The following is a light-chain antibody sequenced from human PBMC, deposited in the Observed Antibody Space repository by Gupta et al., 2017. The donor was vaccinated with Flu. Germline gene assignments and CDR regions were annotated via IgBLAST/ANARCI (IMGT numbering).Light chain of an antibody. CDR2: DTS. J-gene: IGKJ2*01. Sequence: EIVLTQSPATLSLSPGERAILSCRASQSVSTYLAWYQQKPGQAPRLLMYDTSKRVAGIPARFSGSGYGTDFTLTISTREPEDFAVYYCQQLSDLPMYTFGQGTMVEIK. CDR3: QQLSDLPMYT. V-gene: IGKV3-11*01. CDR1: QSVSTY.